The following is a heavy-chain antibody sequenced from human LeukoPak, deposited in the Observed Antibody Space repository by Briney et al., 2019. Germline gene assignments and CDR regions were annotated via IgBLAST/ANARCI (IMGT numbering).Heavy chain of an antibody. CDR1: GYTFTSYD. J-gene: IGHJ3*02. V-gene: IGHV1-8*03. CDR2: MNPNSGNT. Sequence: ASVKVSCKASGYTFTSYDINWVRQATGQGLEWMGWMNPNSGNTGYAQKFQVRVTITRNTSISTAYMELSSLRSEDTAVYYCARHDRITMIGDDAFDIWGQGTMVTVSS. D-gene: IGHD3-22*01. CDR3: ARHDRITMIGDDAFDI.